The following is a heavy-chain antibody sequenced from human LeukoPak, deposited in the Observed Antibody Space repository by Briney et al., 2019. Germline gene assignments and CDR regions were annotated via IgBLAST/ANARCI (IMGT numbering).Heavy chain of an antibody. Sequence: SETLSLTCTVSGVSISSGDYYWSRIRQPPGKGLEWIGYIYYSGSTYYNSSLKSRVTISVDTSKNQFSLKLSSVTAADTAVYYCARGGDIVVPWGQGTLVTVSS. V-gene: IGHV4-30-4*08. CDR2: IYYSGST. D-gene: IGHD2-2*01. CDR1: GVSISSGDYY. J-gene: IGHJ5*02. CDR3: ARGGDIVVP.